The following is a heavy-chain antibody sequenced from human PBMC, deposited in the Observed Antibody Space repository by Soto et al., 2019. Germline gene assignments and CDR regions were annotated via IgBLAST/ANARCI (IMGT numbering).Heavy chain of an antibody. CDR2: ISPDGKTT. Sequence: AQLVESGGGIVQPGGSLRLSCAASGVTFSNYWMHWFRQAPGRGLVYVSHISPDGKTTTYADSVRGRFTISRDNADNTQYLQMNSLRVEDTAVYYCATERSRIFNFWGQGTMVTVSS. CDR1: GVTFSNYW. V-gene: IGHV3-74*03. CDR3: ATERSRIFNF. J-gene: IGHJ3*01.